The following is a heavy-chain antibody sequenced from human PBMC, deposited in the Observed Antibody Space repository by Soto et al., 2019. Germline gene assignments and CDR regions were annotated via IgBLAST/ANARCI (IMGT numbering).Heavy chain of an antibody. Sequence: QVQLVQSGAEVKKPGSSVKVSCKASGGTFSSYAISWVRQAPGQGLEWMGGIIPIFGTANYAQKFQGRVTNTAGESTGQGYMGVGRLRSEDTAVLYCAREGAGAGTILPTDGFGIWGPGKKVTV. CDR2: IIPIFGTA. J-gene: IGHJ3*02. V-gene: IGHV1-69*12. CDR3: AREGAGAGTILPTDGFGI. D-gene: IGHD6-13*01. CDR1: GGTFSSYA.